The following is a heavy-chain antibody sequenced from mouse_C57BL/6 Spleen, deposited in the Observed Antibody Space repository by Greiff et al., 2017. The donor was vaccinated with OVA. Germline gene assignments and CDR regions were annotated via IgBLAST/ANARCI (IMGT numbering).Heavy chain of an antibody. CDR2: ISNGGGST. V-gene: IGHV5-12*01. CDR1: GFTFSDYY. Sequence: EVQLVESGGGLVQPGGSLKLSCAASGFTFSDYYMYWVRQTPEKRLEWVAYISNGGGSTYYPDTVKGRFTISRDNAKNTLYLQMSRLKSEDTAMYYCARHAGSRDYAMDYWGQGTSVTVSS. D-gene: IGHD4-1*01. J-gene: IGHJ4*01. CDR3: ARHAGSRDYAMDY.